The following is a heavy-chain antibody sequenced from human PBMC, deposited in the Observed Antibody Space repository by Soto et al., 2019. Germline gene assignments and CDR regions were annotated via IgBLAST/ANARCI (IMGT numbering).Heavy chain of an antibody. CDR2: IGRDGSRH. V-gene: IGHV3-33*01. D-gene: IGHD2-15*01. CDR1: GFIFSQYG. CDR3: ARDEDNPDNALGV. Sequence: QLQLVESGGGVVQPGRSLRLSCAASGFIFSQYGMHWVRQTPDKGLEWVGLIGRDGSRHFYAESVKGRFTISRDNSKNTLYLQIDSLRVEDTALYLCARDEDNPDNALGVWGQGTVVTVS. J-gene: IGHJ3*01.